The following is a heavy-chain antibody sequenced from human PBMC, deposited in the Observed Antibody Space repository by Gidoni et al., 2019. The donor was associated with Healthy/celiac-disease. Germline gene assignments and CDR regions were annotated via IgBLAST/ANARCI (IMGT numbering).Heavy chain of an antibody. CDR2: IYYSGST. J-gene: IGHJ4*02. CDR1: GRSISSSSYY. CDR3: ARQEVRAKVDY. V-gene: IGHV4-39*01. Sequence: QLQLQSSGPGLVKPSETLSLPCTVSGRSISSSSYYWRWIRQPPGKGLEWIGRIYYSGSTNYSPSLKSRVTIYVDTSKNQFSLKVSAVTGADTAVYYCARQEVRAKVDYWGQGTLVTVSS. D-gene: IGHD1-26*01.